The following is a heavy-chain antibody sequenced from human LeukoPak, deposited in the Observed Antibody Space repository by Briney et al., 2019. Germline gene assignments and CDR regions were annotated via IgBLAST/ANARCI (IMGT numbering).Heavy chain of an antibody. V-gene: IGHV4-59*01. J-gene: IGHJ3*01. D-gene: IGHD5-12*01. Sequence: SETLSLTCTVSGGSISGSFWPWLRQPPGKGLEWIGYIHFTGTGKYNPSLKTRLSLSVDTSKNQLSLRLTSVTAADTAVYYCARAGPREYSGCDVWGQGTMVTVSS. CDR3: ARAGPREYSGCDV. CDR2: IHFTGTG. CDR1: GGSISGSF.